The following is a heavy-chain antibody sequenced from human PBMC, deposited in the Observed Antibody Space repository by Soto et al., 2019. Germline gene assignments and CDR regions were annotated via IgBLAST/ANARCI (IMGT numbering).Heavy chain of an antibody. CDR3: AREGPXTNHYDILTGYYGHFDY. Sequence: HPGGSLRLSCAASGFTFSSYSMNWVRQAPGKGLEWVSYISSSSSTIYYADSVKGRFTISRDNAKNSLYLQMNSLRDEDTAVYYCAREGPXTNHYDILTGYYGHFDYWGQGTLVTVSS. CDR1: GFTFSSYS. D-gene: IGHD3-9*01. CDR2: ISSSSSTI. J-gene: IGHJ4*02. V-gene: IGHV3-48*02.